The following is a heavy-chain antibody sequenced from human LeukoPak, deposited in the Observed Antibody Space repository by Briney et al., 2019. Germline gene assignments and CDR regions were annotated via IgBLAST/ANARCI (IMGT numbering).Heavy chain of an antibody. J-gene: IGHJ5*02. CDR1: GGSISSSSYY. V-gene: IGHV4-39*01. CDR2: IYYSGST. Sequence: PSETLSLTCTVSGGSISSSSYYWGWIRQPPGKGLEWIGSIYYSGSTYYNPSLKSRVTISVDTSKNQFSLKLSSVTAADTAVYYCARQGIHDYGDYWFDPWGQGTLVTVSS. CDR3: ARQGIHDYGDYWFDP. D-gene: IGHD4-17*01.